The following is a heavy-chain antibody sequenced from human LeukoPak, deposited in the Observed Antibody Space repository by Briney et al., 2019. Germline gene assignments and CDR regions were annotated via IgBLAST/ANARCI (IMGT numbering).Heavy chain of an antibody. Sequence: GGSLRLSCAASGFTFSSYSMNWVRQAPGKGLVWVSSISSSSSYIYYADSVKGRFTISRDNAKNSLYLQMNSLRAEDTAVYYCARSYYDILTGYKEYYLDYWGQGTLVTVSS. CDR1: GFTFSSYS. J-gene: IGHJ4*02. V-gene: IGHV3-21*01. D-gene: IGHD3-9*01. CDR2: ISSSSSYI. CDR3: ARSYYDILTGYKEYYLDY.